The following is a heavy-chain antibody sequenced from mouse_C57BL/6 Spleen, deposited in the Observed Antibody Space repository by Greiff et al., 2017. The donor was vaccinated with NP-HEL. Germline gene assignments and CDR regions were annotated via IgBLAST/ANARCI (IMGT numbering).Heavy chain of an antibody. D-gene: IGHD2-14*01. CDR1: GFTFSSYA. CDR2: ISDGGSYT. CDR3: ASLGNRGY. J-gene: IGHJ2*01. V-gene: IGHV5-4*01. Sequence: VQLKESGGGLVKPGGSLKLSCAASGFTFSSYAMSWVRQTPEKRLEWVATISDGGSYTYYPDNVKGRFTISRDNAKNNLYLQMSHLKSEDTAMYYCASLGNRGYWGQGTTLTVSS.